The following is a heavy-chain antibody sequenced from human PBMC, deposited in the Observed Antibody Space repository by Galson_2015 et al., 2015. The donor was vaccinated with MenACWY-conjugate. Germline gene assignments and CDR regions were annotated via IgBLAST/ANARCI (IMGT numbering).Heavy chain of an antibody. Sequence: SLRLSCAASGFTFSDHWMHWVRQGPGKGLEWVSRIDSVGGRITYADSVKGRFTISRDNAKNTLYLQMNSLRVEDTAVYYCSRGGVDILIIVGGISDIWGQGTMVTVSS. V-gene: IGHV3-74*01. CDR2: IDSVGGRI. CDR3: SRGGVDILIIVGGISDI. CDR1: GFTFSDHW. D-gene: IGHD1-26*01. J-gene: IGHJ3*02.